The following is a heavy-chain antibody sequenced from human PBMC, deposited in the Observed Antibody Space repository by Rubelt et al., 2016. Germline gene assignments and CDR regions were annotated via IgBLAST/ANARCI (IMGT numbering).Heavy chain of an antibody. V-gene: IGHV4-39*07. CDR1: GGSISSSSYY. J-gene: IGHJ4*02. Sequence: QLQLQESGPGLVKPSETLSLTCTVSGGSISSSSYYWGWIRQPPGKGLEWIGSIYYSGSTYYNPSLKSRVSISVDTSKNQFSLKLSSVTAADTAVYYCARGVVPAAPDYWGQGTLVTVSS. CDR3: ARGVVPAAPDY. D-gene: IGHD2-2*01. CDR2: IYYSGST.